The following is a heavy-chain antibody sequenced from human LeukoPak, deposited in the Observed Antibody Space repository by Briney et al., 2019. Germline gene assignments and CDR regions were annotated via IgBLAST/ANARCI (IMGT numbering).Heavy chain of an antibody. CDR3: ARVRVYDSSGYYNYYYYMDV. CDR2: INYSGST. D-gene: IGHD3-22*01. CDR1: GGSISSYY. Sequence: PSETLSLTCAVSGGSISSYYWSWIRQPPGKGLEWIGEINYSGSTNYNPSLKSRVTISVDTSKNQFSLKLSSVTAADTAVYYCARVRVYDSSGYYNYYYYMDVWGKGTTVTVSS. J-gene: IGHJ6*03. V-gene: IGHV4-59*01.